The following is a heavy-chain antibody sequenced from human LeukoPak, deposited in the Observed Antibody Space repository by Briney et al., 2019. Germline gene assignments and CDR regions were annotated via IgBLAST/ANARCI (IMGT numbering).Heavy chain of an antibody. CDR2: IIPILGIA. D-gene: IGHD2-15*01. CDR1: GGTFSSYA. CDR3: ARATPGYCSGGSCYSYYYYGMDV. J-gene: IGHJ6*02. V-gene: IGHV1-69*04. Sequence: ASVKVSCKASGGTFSSYAISWVRQAPGQGLEWMGRIIPILGIANYAQKFQGRVMITADKSTSTAYMELSSLRSEDTAVYYCARATPGYCSGGSCYSYYYYGMDVWGQGTTVTVSS.